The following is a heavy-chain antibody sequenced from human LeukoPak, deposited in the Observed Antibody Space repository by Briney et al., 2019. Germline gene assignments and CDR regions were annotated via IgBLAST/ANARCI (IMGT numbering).Heavy chain of an antibody. CDR2: INHSGST. J-gene: IGHJ6*02. D-gene: IGHD1-26*01. CDR1: GGSFSGYY. Sequence: SETLSLTCAVYGGSFSGYYWSWIRQPPGKGLEWIGEINHSGSTNYNPSLKIRVTISVDTSKNQFSLKLSSETAADTAVYYGARGPKGGGATANYYYGMEVWGQGTPVTVSS. V-gene: IGHV4-34*01. CDR3: ARGPKGGGATANYYYGMEV.